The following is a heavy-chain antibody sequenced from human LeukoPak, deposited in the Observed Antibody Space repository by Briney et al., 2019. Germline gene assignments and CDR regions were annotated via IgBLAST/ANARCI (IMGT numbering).Heavy chain of an antibody. V-gene: IGHV3-7*01. D-gene: IGHD3-22*01. Sequence: GGSLRLSCAASGFTFSTYWMTWVRQAPGKGLEWVANIKHDGSVRYFMDSVKGRFTISRDNAKNSLSLQMSSLRAEDTALYYCARESDSSGYFDFWDQGTLVTVSS. J-gene: IGHJ4*02. CDR2: IKHDGSVR. CDR3: ARESDSSGYFDF. CDR1: GFTFSTYW.